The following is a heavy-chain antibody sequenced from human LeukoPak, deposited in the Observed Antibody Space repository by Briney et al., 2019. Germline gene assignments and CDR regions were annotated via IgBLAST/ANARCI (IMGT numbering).Heavy chain of an antibody. J-gene: IGHJ4*02. Sequence: GGSLRLSCSASGFTFSSYAMHWVRQAPGKGLEWVAFISDDGSRQHYADSVKGRFTISRDNSKNTLNLQMNSLRAEDTAVYYCVKDRTGTYTLDYWGQGTLVTVSS. CDR1: GFTFSSYA. V-gene: IGHV3-30-3*01. CDR2: ISDDGSRQ. D-gene: IGHD3-10*01. CDR3: VKDRTGTYTLDY.